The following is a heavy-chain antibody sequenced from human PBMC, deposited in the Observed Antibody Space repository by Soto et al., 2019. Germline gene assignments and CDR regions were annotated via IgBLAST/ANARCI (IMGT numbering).Heavy chain of an antibody. J-gene: IGHJ4*02. D-gene: IGHD7-27*01. CDR1: GFTFSNYW. CDR2: INSDGSST. Sequence: EVQLVESGGGLVQPGGSLRLSCAASGFTFSNYWRHWVRQAPGKGLVWVSRINSDGSSTTYADSVKGRFTISRDNAKNTLYLQMNSLRVEDTAVYYCARRGANWQIDYWGQGTLVTVSS. CDR3: ARRGANWQIDY. V-gene: IGHV3-74*01.